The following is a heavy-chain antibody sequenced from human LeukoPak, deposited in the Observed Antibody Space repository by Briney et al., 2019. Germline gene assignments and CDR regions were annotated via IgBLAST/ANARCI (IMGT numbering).Heavy chain of an antibody. Sequence: PGGSLRLSCAESGFTFSSYGMHWVRQAPGKGLEWVAVIWYDGSNKYYADSVKGRFTISRDNSKNTLYLQMNSLRAEDTAVYYCAREQLVSPYFDYWGQGTLVTVSS. V-gene: IGHV3-33*01. CDR1: GFTFSSYG. CDR2: IWYDGSNK. D-gene: IGHD6-13*01. CDR3: AREQLVSPYFDY. J-gene: IGHJ4*02.